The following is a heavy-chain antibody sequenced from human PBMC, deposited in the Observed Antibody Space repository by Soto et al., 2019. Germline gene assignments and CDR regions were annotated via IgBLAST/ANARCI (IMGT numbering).Heavy chain of an antibody. CDR3: ASGLNPFGY. V-gene: IGHV4-31*03. CDR2: IHNSGST. Sequence: TLSLTCSVSNASISNGSYYWSWVRQHPGTGLEWVGYIHNSGSTYYSPSLKSRVIISLDASKNQFPLKLGSVTAADAAVYYCASGLNPFGYWGQGTTVTVSS. D-gene: IGHD3-16*01. CDR1: NASISNGSYY. J-gene: IGHJ4*02.